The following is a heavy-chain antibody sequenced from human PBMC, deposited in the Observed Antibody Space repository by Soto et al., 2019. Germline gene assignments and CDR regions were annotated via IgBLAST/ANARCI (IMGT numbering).Heavy chain of an antibody. J-gene: IGHJ4*02. CDR2: IWYDGSNK. CDR1: GFTFSSYG. CDR3: AREHIVVVPAAIQYYFDY. V-gene: IGHV3-33*01. Sequence: GGSLRLSCAASGFTFSSYGMHWVRQAPGKGLEWVAVIWYDGSNKYYADSVKGRFTISRDNSKNTLYLQMNSLRAEDTAVYYCAREHIVVVPAAIQYYFDYWGQGTLVTVSS. D-gene: IGHD2-2*02.